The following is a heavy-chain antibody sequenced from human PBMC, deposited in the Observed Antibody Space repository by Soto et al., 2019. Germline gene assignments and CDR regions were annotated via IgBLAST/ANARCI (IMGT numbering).Heavy chain of an antibody. J-gene: IGHJ6*02. CDR1: GDSISRNTW. V-gene: IGHV4-4*02. CDR2: IYHSGST. Sequence: QVQLQESGPGLVKPSGTLSLTCAVSGDSISRNTWWSWVRQPPGKGLEWIGEIYHSGSTNYNPSLKSRATISIDKSKNQFSLKLNSVTAADTAVYYCARDVGFCSGGSCYYYGMDVWGQGTTVTVSS. D-gene: IGHD2-15*01. CDR3: ARDVGFCSGGSCYYYGMDV.